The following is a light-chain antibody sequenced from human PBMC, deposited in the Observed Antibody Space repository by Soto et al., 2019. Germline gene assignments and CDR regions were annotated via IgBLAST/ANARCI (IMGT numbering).Light chain of an antibody. Sequence: QSVPTQPPSVSGAPGQRVTISCTGSSSNIGATYDVHWYQQFPGTAPKLLIYANTNRPSGVPDRFSGSKSGTSASLAITGLQAEDEADYYCQSYDSSLSGYVFGTGTKVTVL. CDR3: QSYDSSLSGYV. CDR1: SSNIGATYD. V-gene: IGLV1-40*01. CDR2: ANT. J-gene: IGLJ1*01.